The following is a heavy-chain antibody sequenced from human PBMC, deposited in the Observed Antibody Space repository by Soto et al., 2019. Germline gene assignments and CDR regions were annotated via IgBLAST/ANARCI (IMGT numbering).Heavy chain of an antibody. CDR1: GYTFTSYD. Sequence: ASVKVSCKASGYTFTSYDINWGRHATGQRLEWMGWMNPNSGNTGYAQKFQGRVTMTRNTSISTAYMELSSLRSEETGVYYWASSGSKRDITRVGGTRWYYYYGMDVWGQGTMVTVSS. CDR2: MNPNSGNT. V-gene: IGHV1-8*01. CDR3: ASSGSKRDITRVGGTRWYYYYGMDV. J-gene: IGHJ6*02. D-gene: IGHD3-10*01.